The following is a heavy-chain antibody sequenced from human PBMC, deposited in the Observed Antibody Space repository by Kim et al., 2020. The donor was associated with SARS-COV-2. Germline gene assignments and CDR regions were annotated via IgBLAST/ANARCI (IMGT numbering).Heavy chain of an antibody. CDR3: ARGRGGTTVVTLGLGYYYYDGMDG. CDR2: INHSGST. V-gene: IGHV4-34*01. CDR1: GGSFSGYY. J-gene: IGHJ6*02. Sequence: SETLSLTCAVYGGSFSGYYWSWIRQPPGKGLEWIGEINHSGSTNYNPSLKSRVPISVDTSKNQFSLKLSSVTAADTAVYYCARGRGGTTVVTLGLGYYYYDGMDGLGQGTTVTVSS. D-gene: IGHD4-17*01.